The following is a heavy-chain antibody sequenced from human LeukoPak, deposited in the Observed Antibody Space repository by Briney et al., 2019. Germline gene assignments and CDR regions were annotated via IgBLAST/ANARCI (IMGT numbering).Heavy chain of an antibody. V-gene: IGHV1-24*01. CDR3: ARGDTMARGVNPQGHYGMDV. CDR1: GYTLTELS. CDR2: FDPEDGET. D-gene: IGHD3-10*01. Sequence: ASVKVSCKVSGYTLTELSMHWVRQAPGKGLEWMGGFDPEDGETIYAQKFQGRVTMTEDTSTDTAYMELSSLRSEDTAVYYCARGDTMARGVNPQGHYGMDVWGQGTTVTVSS. J-gene: IGHJ6*02.